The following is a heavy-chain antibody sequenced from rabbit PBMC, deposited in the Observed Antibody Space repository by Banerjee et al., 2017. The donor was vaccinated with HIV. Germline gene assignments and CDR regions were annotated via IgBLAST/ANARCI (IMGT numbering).Heavy chain of an antibody. J-gene: IGHJ4*01. CDR3: ARDEAYDGACAFNL. CDR1: GFSFSNKYV. CDR2: INTSSGNT. D-gene: IGHD4-2*01. Sequence: QEQLEESGGDLVKPEGSLTLTCTASGFSFSNKYVMCWVRQAPGKGLEWIACINTSSGNTVYASWAKGRFTISKPSSTTVTLQMTSLTAADTATYFCARDEAYDGACAFNLWGPGTLVTVS. V-gene: IGHV1S45*01.